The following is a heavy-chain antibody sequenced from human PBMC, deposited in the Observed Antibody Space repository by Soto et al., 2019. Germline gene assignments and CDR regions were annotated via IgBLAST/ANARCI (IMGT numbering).Heavy chain of an antibody. J-gene: IGHJ3*02. CDR3: ALPSMVRGARGAFDI. Sequence: PGESLKISCKGSGYSFTSYWISWVRQMPGKGLEWMGRIDPSDSYTNYSPSFQGHVTISADKSISAAYLQWSSLKASDSAIYYCALPSMVRGARGAFDIWGQGTMVTVSS. CDR1: GYSFTSYW. V-gene: IGHV5-10-1*01. D-gene: IGHD3-10*01. CDR2: IDPSDSYT.